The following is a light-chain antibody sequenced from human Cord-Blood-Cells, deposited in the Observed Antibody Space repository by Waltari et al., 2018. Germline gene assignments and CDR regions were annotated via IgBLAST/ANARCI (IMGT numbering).Light chain of an antibody. J-gene: IGKJ4*01. CDR1: QSVSSSY. CDR3: QQYGSSPLT. CDR2: GAS. Sequence: DIVLTQSPHTLSLSPGERATLSCRASQSVSSSYLAWYQQKPGQAPRLLIYGASSRATGIPDRFSGSGSGTDFTLTISRLEPEDFAVYYCQQYGSSPLTFGGGTKVEIK. V-gene: IGKV3-20*01.